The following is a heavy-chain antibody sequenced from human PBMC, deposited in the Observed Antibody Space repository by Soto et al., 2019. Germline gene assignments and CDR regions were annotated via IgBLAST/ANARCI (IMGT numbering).Heavy chain of an antibody. CDR3: ARGSNYCSSTSCYFNWFDP. V-gene: IGHV4-31*03. J-gene: IGHJ5*02. CDR1: GGSISSGGYY. CDR2: IYYSGST. D-gene: IGHD2-2*01. Sequence: LSLTCTVSGGSISSGGYYWSWIRQHPGKGLEWIGYIYYSGSTYYNPSLKSRVTISVDTSKNQFSLKLSSVTAADTAVYYCARGSNYCSSTSCYFNWFDPWGQGTLVTVSS.